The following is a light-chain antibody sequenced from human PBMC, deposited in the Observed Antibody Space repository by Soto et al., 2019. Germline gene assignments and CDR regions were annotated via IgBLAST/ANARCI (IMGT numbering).Light chain of an antibody. CDR3: NSYTTSSTYV. CDR1: STDVGNYNY. Sequence: QPVLTQPASVSGSPGQSIAISCTGTSTDVGNYNYVSWYQQHPGRAPQLMIYDVSNRPSGVSDRFSGSKSGNTASLTISGLQPEDEADYYCNSYTTSSTYVFGTGTKLTVL. CDR2: DVS. V-gene: IGLV2-14*03. J-gene: IGLJ1*01.